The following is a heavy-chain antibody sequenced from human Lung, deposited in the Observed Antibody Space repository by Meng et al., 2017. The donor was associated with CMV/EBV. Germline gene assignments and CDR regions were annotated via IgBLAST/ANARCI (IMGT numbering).Heavy chain of an antibody. J-gene: IGHJ4*02. Sequence: QVRLVQSVSELKKPGASVRVSCKASGYTFTHHGISWIRQAPGQGLEWMGWISCYNGDTNYAQKFQGKVTMTTDTSTSTAYMDLRSLRSDDTAVYYCARDPSNTSGRYAYFDYWGQGTLVTVSS. V-gene: IGHV1-18*01. CDR2: ISCYNGDT. CDR1: GYTFTHHG. D-gene: IGHD6-19*01. CDR3: ARDPSNTSGRYAYFDY.